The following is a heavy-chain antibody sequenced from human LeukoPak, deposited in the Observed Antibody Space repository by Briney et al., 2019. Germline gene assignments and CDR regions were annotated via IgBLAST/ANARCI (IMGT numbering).Heavy chain of an antibody. CDR3: ARANYYGSGRAAFDI. D-gene: IGHD3-10*01. CDR1: GFTFSSYW. J-gene: IGHJ3*02. Sequence: PGGSLRLSCAASGFTFSSYWMHWVRQAPGNGLVWVSRFNSDGSSTSYADSVKGRFTIFRDNAKNTLYLQMNSLRAEDTAVYYCARANYYGSGRAAFDIWGQGTMVTVSS. V-gene: IGHV3-74*01. CDR2: FNSDGSST.